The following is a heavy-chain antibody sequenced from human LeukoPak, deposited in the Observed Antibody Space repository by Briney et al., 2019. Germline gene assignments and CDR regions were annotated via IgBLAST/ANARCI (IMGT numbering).Heavy chain of an antibody. CDR3: ARATVTTSPFDP. CDR1: GGTISSYA. J-gene: IGHJ5*02. V-gene: IGHV1-69*04. CDR2: IIPILGIA. Sequence: SVKVSCKASGGTISSYAISWVRQAPGQGLEWMGRIIPILGIANYAQKFQGRVTITADKSTSTAYMELSSLRSEDTAVYYCARATVTTSPFDPWGQGTLVTVSS. D-gene: IGHD4-17*01.